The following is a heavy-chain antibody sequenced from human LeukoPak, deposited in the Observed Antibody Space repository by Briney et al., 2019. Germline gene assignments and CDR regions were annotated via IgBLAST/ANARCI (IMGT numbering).Heavy chain of an antibody. CDR2: ISYDGSNK. D-gene: IGHD6-6*01. V-gene: IGHV3-30-3*01. CDR3: ARDLVGEQLVRTFDP. J-gene: IGHJ5*02. Sequence: GGSLRLSCAASGFTFSSYAMHWVRQAPGKGLEWVAVISYDGSNKYYADSVKGRFTISRDNSKNTLYLQMNSLRAEDTAVYYCARDLVGEQLVRTFDPWGQGTLVTVSS. CDR1: GFTFSSYA.